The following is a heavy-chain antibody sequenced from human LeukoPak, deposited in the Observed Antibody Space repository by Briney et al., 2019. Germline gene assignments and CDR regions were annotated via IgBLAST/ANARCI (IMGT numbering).Heavy chain of an antibody. CDR1: GGSISTYF. J-gene: IGHJ3*02. D-gene: IGHD3-22*01. Sequence: SETLSLTCTVSGGSISTYFWSWIRQPPGRGLEGIGHIYYSGRTNYNPPLKSRVTISVDTSKNQFSLKLSSVTAADTAVYYCARDTYYYDSGGYDDAFDIWGPGTTVTVSS. CDR3: ARDTYYYDSGGYDDAFDI. V-gene: IGHV4-59*12. CDR2: IYYSGRT.